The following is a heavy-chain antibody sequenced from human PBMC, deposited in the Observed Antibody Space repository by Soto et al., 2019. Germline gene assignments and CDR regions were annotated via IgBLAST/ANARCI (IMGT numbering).Heavy chain of an antibody. CDR3: AKDLYYDILTGYHDY. CDR2: ISGSGGST. CDR1: GFTFSGYA. D-gene: IGHD3-9*01. J-gene: IGHJ4*02. V-gene: IGHV3-23*01. Sequence: RRLSCAASGFTFSGYAMSWVRQAPGKGLEWVSAISGSGGSTYYADSVKGRFTISRDNSKNTLYLQMNSLRAEDTAVYYCAKDLYYDILTGYHDYWGQGTLVTVSS.